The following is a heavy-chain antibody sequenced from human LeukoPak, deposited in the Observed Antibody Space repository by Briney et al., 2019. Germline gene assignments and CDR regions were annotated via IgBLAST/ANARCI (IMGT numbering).Heavy chain of an antibody. V-gene: IGHV6-1*01. Sequence: SQTLSLTCAISGDSVSSNSAAWNWIRQSPSRGLEWLGRTYYRSKWYNDYAVSVKSRITINPDTSKNQFSLQLNSVTPEDTAVYYCAREHIVVVPAAIYGWFDPWGQGTLVTVSS. CDR2: TYYRSKWYN. CDR1: GDSVSSNSAA. CDR3: AREHIVVVPAAIYGWFDP. D-gene: IGHD2-2*02. J-gene: IGHJ5*02.